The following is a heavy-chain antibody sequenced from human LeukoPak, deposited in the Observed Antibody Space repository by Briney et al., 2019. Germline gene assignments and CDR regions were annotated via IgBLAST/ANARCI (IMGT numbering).Heavy chain of an antibody. V-gene: IGHV4-34*01. D-gene: IGHD5-12*01. CDR2: INHSGGT. Sequence: SETLSLTCAVYGGSFSGYYWSWIRQPPGKGLEWIGEINHSGGTNYNPSLKSRVTISVDTSKNQFSLKLSSVTAADTAVYYCARDRGKWPHDAFDIWGQGTMVTVSS. J-gene: IGHJ3*02. CDR3: ARDRGKWPHDAFDI. CDR1: GGSFSGYY.